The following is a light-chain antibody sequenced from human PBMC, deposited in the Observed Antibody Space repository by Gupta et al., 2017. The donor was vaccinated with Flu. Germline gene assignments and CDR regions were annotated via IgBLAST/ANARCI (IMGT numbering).Light chain of an antibody. CDR1: SSDVGGYNY. J-gene: IGLJ3*02. V-gene: IGLV2-14*01. CDR3: SSYTSSNSLE. Sequence: QSALTQPASVSGSPGQSLTISCTGTSSDVGGYNYVSWYQQHPGKAPKLMIYEVINRPSGVSNRFSGSKSGNTASLTISVLQAEDEADYYCSSYTSSNSLEFGGGTKLTVL. CDR2: EVI.